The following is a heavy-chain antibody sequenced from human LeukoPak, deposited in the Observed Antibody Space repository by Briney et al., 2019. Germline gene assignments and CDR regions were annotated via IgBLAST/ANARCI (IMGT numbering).Heavy chain of an antibody. D-gene: IGHD6-13*01. CDR2: ISSSSSYM. CDR3: ARDESAAAGTFDY. V-gene: IGHV3-21*01. CDR1: GFTFRSYS. Sequence: GGSLRLSCAASGFTFRSYSMNWVRQAPGKGLEWVSSISSSSSYMYYADSVKGRFTISRDNAKNSLYLQMNSLRAEDTAVYYCARDESAAAGTFDYWGQGTLVTVSS. J-gene: IGHJ4*02.